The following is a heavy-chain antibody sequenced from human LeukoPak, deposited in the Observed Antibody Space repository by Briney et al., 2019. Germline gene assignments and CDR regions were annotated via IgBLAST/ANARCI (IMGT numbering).Heavy chain of an antibody. Sequence: PGGSLRLSCAASGFSFSSYWMSWVRQAPGKGLEWVANINQEGIETYYVDSVKGRLTISRDNAKNSLFLQMNSLRAEDTAVYYCARGGPGRWPSYYFDYWGQGTLVTVSS. CDR3: ARGGPGRWPSYYFDY. D-gene: IGHD2-15*01. V-gene: IGHV3-7*05. CDR2: INQEGIET. J-gene: IGHJ4*02. CDR1: GFSFSSYW.